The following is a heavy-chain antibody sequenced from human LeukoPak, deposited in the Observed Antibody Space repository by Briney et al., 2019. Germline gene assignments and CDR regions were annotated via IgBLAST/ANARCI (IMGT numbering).Heavy chain of an antibody. J-gene: IGHJ6*03. CDR3: ARGYEYSSSSHYYYYYMDV. D-gene: IGHD6-6*01. CDR1: GYTFTSYG. V-gene: IGHV1-18*01. Sequence: GASVKVSCKASGYTFTSYGISWVRQAPGQGLEWMGWISAYNGNTNYAQKLQGRVTMTTDTSTSTAYMELRSLRSEDTAVYYCARGYEYSSSSHYYYYYMDVWGKGTTVTVSS. CDR2: ISAYNGNT.